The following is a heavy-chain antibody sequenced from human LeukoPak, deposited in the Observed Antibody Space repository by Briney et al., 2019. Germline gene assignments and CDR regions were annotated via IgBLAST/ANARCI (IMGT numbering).Heavy chain of an antibody. V-gene: IGHV3-74*01. CDR1: GFTFSSYW. CDR3: ARGSYYYYYMDV. Sequence: GGSLRLSCAASGFTFSSYWMHWVRQAPGKGLVWVSRINSDGSSTSYADSVKGRFTISRDNAKNTPYLQMNSLSAEDTAVYYCARGSYYYYYMDVWGKGTTVTVSS. J-gene: IGHJ6*03. CDR2: INSDGSST.